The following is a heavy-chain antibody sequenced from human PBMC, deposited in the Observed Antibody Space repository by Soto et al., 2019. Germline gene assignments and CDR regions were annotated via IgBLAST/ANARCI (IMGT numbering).Heavy chain of an antibody. CDR3: ARVMAAAGPHYYYYGMDV. CDR2: IYYSGST. V-gene: IGHV4-39*01. D-gene: IGHD6-13*01. J-gene: IGHJ6*02. Sequence: PSETLSLTCTVSGGSISSSSYYWGWIRQPPGKGLEWIGSIYYSGSTYYNPSLKSRVTISVDTSKNQFSLKLSSVTAADTAVYYCARVMAAAGPHYYYYGMDVWGQGTTVTVSS. CDR1: GGSISSSSYY.